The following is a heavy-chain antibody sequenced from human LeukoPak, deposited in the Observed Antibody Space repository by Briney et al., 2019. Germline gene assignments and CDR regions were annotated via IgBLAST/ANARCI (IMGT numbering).Heavy chain of an antibody. CDR1: GGTFSNFA. Sequence: ASVKVSCKASGGTFSNFAISWVRLAPGQGLEWLGGITPIFGTAKYAQKVQGRVAMSTDESKSTAYMEVSSLRSEDSAVYYCARQGGITVFGVAQPGGAFDIWGQGTMVTVSS. CDR3: ARQGGITVFGVAQPGGAFDI. J-gene: IGHJ3*02. CDR2: ITPIFGTA. V-gene: IGHV1-69*05. D-gene: IGHD3-3*01.